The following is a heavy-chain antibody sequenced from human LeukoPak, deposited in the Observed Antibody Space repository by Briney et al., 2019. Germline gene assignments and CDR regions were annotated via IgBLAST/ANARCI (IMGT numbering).Heavy chain of an antibody. V-gene: IGHV1-69*05. Sequence: GASVTVSCKAYGGTFSSYAISWVRQAPGQGLEWMGRIIPIFGTANYAQKFQGRLTITTDESTSTAYMELSSLRTEDTDVTYCARCRGAGSYYFDYWGQGTLVTVSS. D-gene: IGHD3-10*01. CDR2: IIPIFGTA. CDR1: GGTFSSYA. CDR3: ARCRGAGSYYFDY. J-gene: IGHJ4*02.